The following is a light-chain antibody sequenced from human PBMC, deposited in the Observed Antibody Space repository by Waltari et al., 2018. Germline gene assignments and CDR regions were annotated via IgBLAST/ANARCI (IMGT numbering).Light chain of an antibody. CDR1: QSVLYSSNNKNY. CDR2: WAS. CDR3: QQHYGTEWT. V-gene: IGKV4-1*01. Sequence: DIQMTQSPDSLAVSLGERATINCKSSQSVLYSSNNKNYLVWYQQKPGQPPKLLIYWASTRESGVPDRFSGSGSGTDFTLTISSLQAEDVAVYYCQQHYGTEWTFGQRTNVGIK. J-gene: IGKJ1*01.